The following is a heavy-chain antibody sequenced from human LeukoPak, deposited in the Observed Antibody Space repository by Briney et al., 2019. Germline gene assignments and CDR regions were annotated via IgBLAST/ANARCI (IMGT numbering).Heavy chain of an antibody. CDR2: IGAAGDP. D-gene: IGHD6-19*01. CDR3: ARALSSGWYVFDY. V-gene: IGHV3-13*05. J-gene: IGHJ4*02. Sequence: GGSLRLSCAASGFTFSSYDMHWVRQPTGKGLEWVSAIGAAGDPYYPGSVKGRFTISRGNAKNSLYLQMNSLRAGDTAVYYCARALSSGWYVFDYWGQGTLVTVSS. CDR1: GFTFSSYD.